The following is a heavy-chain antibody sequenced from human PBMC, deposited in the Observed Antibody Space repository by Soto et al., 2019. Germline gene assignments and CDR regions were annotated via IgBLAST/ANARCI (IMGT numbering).Heavy chain of an antibody. CDR1: GGSVSSGSYY. Sequence: SETLSLTCTVSGGSVSSGSYYWSWIRQPPGKGLEWIGYIYYSGSTNYNPSLKSRVTISVDTSKNQFSLKLSSVTAADTAVYYCARGRWSMITFGGVIVNWGQGPLVTVSS. CDR3: ARGRWSMITFGGVIVN. CDR2: IYYSGST. J-gene: IGHJ4*02. V-gene: IGHV4-61*01. D-gene: IGHD3-16*02.